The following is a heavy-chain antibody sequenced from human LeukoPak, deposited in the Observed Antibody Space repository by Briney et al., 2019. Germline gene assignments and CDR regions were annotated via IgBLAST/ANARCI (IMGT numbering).Heavy chain of an antibody. V-gene: IGHV3-21*01. Sequence: GGSLRLSCAASGFIFSTYSMNWVRQPPGKGLEWVSSITSSYPTTYYADSVKGRFTVSRDDANNSLYLQKNSLRAEDTAVYYCARDLSRGRYMDVWGKGTTVTVPS. CDR2: ITSSYPTT. J-gene: IGHJ6*03. CDR1: GFIFSTYS. D-gene: IGHD3-10*01. CDR3: ARDLSRGRYMDV.